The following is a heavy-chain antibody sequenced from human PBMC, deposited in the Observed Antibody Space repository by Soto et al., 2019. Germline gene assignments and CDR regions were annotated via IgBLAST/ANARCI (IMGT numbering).Heavy chain of an antibody. V-gene: IGHV3-23*01. J-gene: IGHJ4*02. CDR2: ISGSGGST. CDR3: ARDMVRGRAGTSHFDY. CDR1: GFTFSSYA. D-gene: IGHD3-10*01. Sequence: PGGSLRLSCAASGFTFSSYAMSWVRQAPGKGLEWVSAISGSGGSTYYADSVKGRFTISRDNSKNTLYLQMNSLRAEDTAVYYCARDMVRGRAGTSHFDYWGQGTLVTVSS.